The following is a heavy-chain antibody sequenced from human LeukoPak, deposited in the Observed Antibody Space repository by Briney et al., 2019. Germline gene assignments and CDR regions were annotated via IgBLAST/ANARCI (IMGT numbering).Heavy chain of an antibody. CDR1: GGSISSSSDY. CDR3: ARLGVEAVAGTRFDY. V-gene: IGHV4-39*01. Sequence: SETLSLTCTVSGGSISSSSDYWGWIRQLPGKGLEWIGTIYYSGSTYYNPSLKSRVTISVDTSKNQFSLRLNSVTAADTAVYYCARLGVEAVAGTRFDYWGQGTLVTVSS. D-gene: IGHD6-19*01. CDR2: IYYSGST. J-gene: IGHJ4*02.